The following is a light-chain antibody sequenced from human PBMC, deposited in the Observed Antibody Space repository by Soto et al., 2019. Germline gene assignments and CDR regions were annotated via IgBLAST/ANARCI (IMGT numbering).Light chain of an antibody. V-gene: IGKV1-39*01. CDR1: QTISTF. Sequence: DIQMTQSPASLSASVGDRVTIXXRASQTISTFLNWYQQKPGTAPRLXXYRASSVQSGVPPRFSGSGSGRDFTLTISSLRPEDIATYFCQQSYSSPPWTFGQGTKVDIK. CDR3: QQSYSSPPWT. CDR2: RAS. J-gene: IGKJ1*01.